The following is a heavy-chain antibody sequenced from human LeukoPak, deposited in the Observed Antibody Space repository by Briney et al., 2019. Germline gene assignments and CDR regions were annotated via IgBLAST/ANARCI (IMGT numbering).Heavy chain of an antibody. V-gene: IGHV3-30*18. CDR1: GFTFSSYG. J-gene: IGHJ4*02. CDR2: ISYDGSNK. D-gene: IGHD3-9*01. Sequence: GGSLRLSCAASGFTFSSYGMHWVRQAPGKGLEWVAVISYDGSNKYYADSVKGRFTISRDNSKNTMYLQMNSLRAEDTAVYYCAKSMDILTGYLWSLDYWGQGTLVTVSS. CDR3: AKSMDILTGYLWSLDY.